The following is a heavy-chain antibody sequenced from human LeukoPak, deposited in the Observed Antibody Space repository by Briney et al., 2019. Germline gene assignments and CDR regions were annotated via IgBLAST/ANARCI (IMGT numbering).Heavy chain of an antibody. CDR1: GGSISSYY. D-gene: IGHD6-6*01. J-gene: IGHJ5*02. Sequence: PSETLSLTCTVSGGSISSYYWSWIRQPPGKGLEWIGYIYYSGSTNYNPSLKSRVTISVDTSKNQLSLKLSSVTAADTAVYYCARDRGRIAARHWFDPWGQGTLVTVSS. V-gene: IGHV4-59*01. CDR3: ARDRGRIAARHWFDP. CDR2: IYYSGST.